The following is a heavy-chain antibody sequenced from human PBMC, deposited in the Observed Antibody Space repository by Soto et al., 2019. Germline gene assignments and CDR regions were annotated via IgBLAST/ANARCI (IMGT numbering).Heavy chain of an antibody. Sequence: EVQLLESGGGLVQPGGSLRLSCAASGFTFSSYAMSWVRQAPGKGLEWVSAISGSGGNTYYADSVKGRFTISRDNSKNTLYLQMNSLRAEDTAVYYCANYNYHDASGPSWGQGTLVTVSS. V-gene: IGHV3-23*01. CDR3: ANYNYHDASGPS. J-gene: IGHJ5*02. CDR2: ISGSGGNT. CDR1: GFTFSSYA. D-gene: IGHD3-22*01.